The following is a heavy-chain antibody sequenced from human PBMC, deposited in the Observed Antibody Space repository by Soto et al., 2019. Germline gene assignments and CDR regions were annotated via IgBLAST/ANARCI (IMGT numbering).Heavy chain of an antibody. CDR3: ARSLYGDYIDY. Sequence: SETLSLTCTLSGGSISSYYWSWIRQPPGKGLEWIGYIYYSGSTNYNPSLKSRVTISVDTSKNQFSLKLSSVTAADTAVYYCARSLYGDYIDYWGQGTLVTVSS. V-gene: IGHV4-59*08. CDR2: IYYSGST. J-gene: IGHJ4*02. CDR1: GGSISSYY. D-gene: IGHD4-17*01.